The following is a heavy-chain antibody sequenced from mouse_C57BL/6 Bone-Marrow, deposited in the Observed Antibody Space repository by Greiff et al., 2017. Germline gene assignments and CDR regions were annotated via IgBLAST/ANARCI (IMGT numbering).Heavy chain of an antibody. V-gene: IGHV10-1*01. CDR2: IRSKSNNYAT. CDR1: GFSFNTYA. J-gene: IGHJ4*01. Sequence: EVKLVESGGGLVQPTGSLKLSCAASGFSFNTYAMNWVRQAPGKGLEWVARIRSKSNNYATYYADSVKDRFTISRDDSESMLYLQMNNLKTEDTAMYYWVRRDDYDAMDYWGQGTSVTVSS. CDR3: VRRDDYDAMDY.